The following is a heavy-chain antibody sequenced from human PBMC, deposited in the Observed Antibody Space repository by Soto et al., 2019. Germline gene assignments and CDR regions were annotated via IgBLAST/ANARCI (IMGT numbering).Heavy chain of an antibody. D-gene: IGHD3-22*01. V-gene: IGHV4-38-2*01. Sequence: LSLSCGVSGYSITSGFYWGWVRQSPGKGLEWIGSISYSAKTFYNPSLASRLSIAVDTSMNQFSLRLTSVTAADTALYYCTRGAGAPWVRFDSWGQGTLVTVSS. CDR1: GYSITSGFY. CDR3: TRGAGAPWVRFDS. J-gene: IGHJ4*02. CDR2: ISYSAKT.